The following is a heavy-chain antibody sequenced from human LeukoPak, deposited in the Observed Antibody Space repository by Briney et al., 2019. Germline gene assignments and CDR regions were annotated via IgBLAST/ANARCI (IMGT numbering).Heavy chain of an antibody. Sequence: GGSLRLSCAASGFTFSTYAMTWVRQAPGKGLEWVSGFSDSGGATYYADPVKGRFTISRDNSKNTLYLQMNSLRAEDTAVYYCAKVRVTGYSSFDSWGQGTLVTVSS. V-gene: IGHV3-23*01. CDR2: FSDSGGAT. CDR3: AKVRVTGYSSFDS. D-gene: IGHD3-9*01. CDR1: GFTFSTYA. J-gene: IGHJ4*02.